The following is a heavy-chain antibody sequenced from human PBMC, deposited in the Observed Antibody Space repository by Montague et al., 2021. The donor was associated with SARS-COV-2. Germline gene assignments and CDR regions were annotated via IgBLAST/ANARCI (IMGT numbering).Heavy chain of an antibody. J-gene: IGHJ5*02. CDR3: ARLRIVLFEDSTGGWIDP. CDR2: IYDRKKT. V-gene: IGHV4-39*01. D-gene: IGHD3-10*02. CDR1: SLRISSSEAQ. Sequence: SETLSLTCTRPSLRISSSEAQSGRIHDRTRDSLRSRRKIYDRKKTYYNPSLKSRVTISIDASKNMFSPKLNSVTAADTSVYYCARLRIVLFEDSTGGWIDPWGHGTLVTVSS.